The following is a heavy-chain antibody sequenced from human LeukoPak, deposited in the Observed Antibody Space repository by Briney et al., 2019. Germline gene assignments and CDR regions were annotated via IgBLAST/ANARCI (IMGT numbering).Heavy chain of an antibody. J-gene: IGHJ4*02. CDR2: IYENGGTT. CDR1: GFTFRSHA. V-gene: IGHV3-23*01. D-gene: IGHD2-21*01. CDR3: AKDFRIGYSAHFDY. Sequence: GGSLRLSCVGSGFTFRSHAMSWVRQAPEKGLEFVSGIYENGGTTYHADSVKGRFSISRDNSRNTLYLQMDSLRGEDTAVYYCAKDFRIGYSAHFDYWGQGALVTVSS.